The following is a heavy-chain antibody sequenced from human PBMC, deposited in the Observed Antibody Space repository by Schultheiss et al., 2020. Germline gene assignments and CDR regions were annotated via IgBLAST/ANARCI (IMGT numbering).Heavy chain of an antibody. CDR2: ISSSSSRSSIT. CDR3: ARDRPRGMDV. J-gene: IGHJ6*02. V-gene: IGHV3-48*04. D-gene: IGHD1-26*01. CDR1: GFTFSSYS. Sequence: GGSLRLSCAASGFTFSSYSMNWVRQAPGKGLEWVAYISSSSSRSSITYYADSVKGRFTISRDNAENSLHLQMNSLRAEDTAVYYCARDRPRGMDVWGQGTTVTVSS.